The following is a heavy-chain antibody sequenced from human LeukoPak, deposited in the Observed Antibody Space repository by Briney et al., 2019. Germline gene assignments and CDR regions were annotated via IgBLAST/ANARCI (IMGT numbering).Heavy chain of an antibody. J-gene: IGHJ4*02. CDR2: IYYSGNT. Sequence: SETLSLTCTVSGGSISSNSYYWGWIRQPPGKGLEWIGKIYYSGNTYFNPSLKSRVTISVDTSKNQFSLKLTSVTAADTAIYYCARDSQKSGWLDYWGQGTLVTVSS. CDR3: ARDSQKSGWLDY. CDR1: GGSISSNSYY. V-gene: IGHV4-39*02. D-gene: IGHD6-19*01.